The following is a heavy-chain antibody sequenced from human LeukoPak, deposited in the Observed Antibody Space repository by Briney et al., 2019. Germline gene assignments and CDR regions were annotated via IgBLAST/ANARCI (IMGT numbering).Heavy chain of an antibody. J-gene: IGHJ4*02. CDR1: GFTFDDYG. Sequence: GRPLGLSCEASGFTFDDYGMHWVRQAPGKGLEWVSTISWNSASVGYVDSVKGRFTISRDNAKKTLYLQMNSLRPEDTALYYCAKDYGYSSSLYDYWGQGTLVTVSS. V-gene: IGHV3-9*01. CDR3: AKDYGYSSSLYDY. CDR2: ISWNSASV. D-gene: IGHD6-13*01.